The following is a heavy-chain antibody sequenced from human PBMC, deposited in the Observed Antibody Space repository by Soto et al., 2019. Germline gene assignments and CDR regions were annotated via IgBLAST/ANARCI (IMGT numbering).Heavy chain of an antibody. D-gene: IGHD3-22*01. V-gene: IGHV1-18*01. CDR1: GYTFTSYG. CDR3: ARAWRQYYYDSSGNDY. J-gene: IGHJ4*02. CDR2: ISAYNGNT. Sequence: ASVKVSCKASGYTFTSYGISWVRQAPGQGLEWMGWISAYNGNTNYAQKFRGRVTLTTDTSTSTVYMELRSLRSDDTAVYYCARAWRQYYYDSSGNDYWGQGTLVTVSS.